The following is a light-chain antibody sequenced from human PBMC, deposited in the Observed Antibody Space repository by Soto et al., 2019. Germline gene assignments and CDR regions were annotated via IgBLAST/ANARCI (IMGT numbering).Light chain of an antibody. Sequence: QSALTQPASVSESPGQSITISCTGTSGDVGAYNYVSWYQQLPGKAPKLMIYHVTSRPSGISNRFSGSKSGNTASLTISGLQAEDEAEYYCSSYSTSSSHYVFGTGTKLTVL. CDR2: HVT. CDR1: SGDVGAYNY. J-gene: IGLJ1*01. CDR3: SSYSTSSSHYV. V-gene: IGLV2-14*03.